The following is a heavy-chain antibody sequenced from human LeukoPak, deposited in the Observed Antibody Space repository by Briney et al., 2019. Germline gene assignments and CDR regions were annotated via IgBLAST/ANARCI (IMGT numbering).Heavy chain of an antibody. Sequence: SQTLSLTCTVSGGSISSGGYYWSWIRQPPGKGLEWIGYIYHSGSTYYNPSLKSRVTISVDRSKNQFSLKLSSVTAADTAVYYCARWSSSQYYFDYWGQGTLVTVSS. CDR3: ARWSSSQYYFDY. J-gene: IGHJ4*02. V-gene: IGHV4-30-2*01. CDR1: GGSISSGGYY. D-gene: IGHD6-13*01. CDR2: IYHSGST.